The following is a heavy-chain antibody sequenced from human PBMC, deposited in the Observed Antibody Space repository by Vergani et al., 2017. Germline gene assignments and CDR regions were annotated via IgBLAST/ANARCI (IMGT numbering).Heavy chain of an antibody. CDR3: ARDIGTTVTTGLFDY. CDR1: GFTFSSYA. D-gene: IGHD4-17*01. Sequence: QVQLVESGGGVVQPGRSLRLSCAASGFTFSSYAMHWVRQAPGKGLEWVAVISYDGSNKYYADSVEGRFTISRDNSKNTLYLQMNSLRAEDTAVYYCARDIGTTVTTGLFDYWGQGTLVTVSS. V-gene: IGHV3-30*01. J-gene: IGHJ4*02. CDR2: ISYDGSNK.